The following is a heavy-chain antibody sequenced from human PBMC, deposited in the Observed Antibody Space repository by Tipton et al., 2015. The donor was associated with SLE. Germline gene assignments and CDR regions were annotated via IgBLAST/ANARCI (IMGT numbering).Heavy chain of an antibody. J-gene: IGHJ6*03. Sequence: TLSLTCTVSGGSVSSTGSYWGWIRQPPGKGLEWFGSIYSNGYTYYNPSLKSRVTISLDTSKNQFSLKLSSATAADTAVYYCASGTTTQLDDYFYYHIDVWGKGTTVTVSS. CDR2: IYSNGYT. CDR3: ASGTTTQLDDYFYYHIDV. V-gene: IGHV4-39*07. CDR1: GGSVSSTGSY. D-gene: IGHD4-11*01.